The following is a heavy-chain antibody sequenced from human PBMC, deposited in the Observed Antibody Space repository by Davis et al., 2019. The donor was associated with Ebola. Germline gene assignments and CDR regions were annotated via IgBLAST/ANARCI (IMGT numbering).Heavy chain of an antibody. Sequence: SETLSLTCSVSGAPISSYYWSWIRQPPGKGLEWIGYIYYSGSTNYNPSLKSRVTISVDTSKNQFSLKLSSVTAADTAMYYCARRGTSSWYAGWFDPWGQGTLVTVSS. CDR1: GAPISSYY. CDR3: ARRGTSSWYAGWFDP. V-gene: IGHV4-59*08. CDR2: IYYSGST. J-gene: IGHJ5*02. D-gene: IGHD6-13*01.